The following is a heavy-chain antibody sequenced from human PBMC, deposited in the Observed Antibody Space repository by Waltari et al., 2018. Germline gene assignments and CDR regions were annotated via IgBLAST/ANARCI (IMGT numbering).Heavy chain of an antibody. V-gene: IGHV1-8*03. CDR2: MNPNSGNT. D-gene: IGHD6-19*01. CDR1: GYTFTSYD. CDR3: ARDGIAVAGTNFDY. Sequence: QVQLVQSGAEVKKPGASVKVSCKASGYTFTSYDINWVRQATGQGLEWMGWMNPNSGNTGYAQKVQGRVTITRNTSISTAYMELSSLRSEDTAVYYCARDGIAVAGTNFDYWGQGTLVTVSS. J-gene: IGHJ4*02.